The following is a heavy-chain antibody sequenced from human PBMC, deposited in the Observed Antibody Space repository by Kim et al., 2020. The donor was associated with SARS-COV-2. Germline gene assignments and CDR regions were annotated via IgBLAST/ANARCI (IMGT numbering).Heavy chain of an antibody. V-gene: IGHV4-31*02. D-gene: IGHD6-13*01. Sequence: YYNPSLKSRVTISVDTSKNQFSLKLSSVTAADTAVYYCALTSYSSSWYDYWGQGTLVTVSS. J-gene: IGHJ4*02. CDR3: ALTSYSSSWYDY.